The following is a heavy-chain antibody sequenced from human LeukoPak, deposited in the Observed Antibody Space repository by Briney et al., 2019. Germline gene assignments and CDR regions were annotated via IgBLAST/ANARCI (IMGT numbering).Heavy chain of an antibody. D-gene: IGHD6-13*01. V-gene: IGHV4-61*02. CDR3: ARVVRKAAAGSTYYFDY. J-gene: IGHJ4*02. Sequence: LSETLSLTCTVSGGSISSGSYYWSWIRQPAGKGLEWIGRIYTSGSTNYNPSLKSRVTISVDTSKNQFSLKLSSVTAADTAVYYCARVVRKAAAGSTYYFDYWGQGTLVTVSS. CDR1: GGSISSGSYY. CDR2: IYTSGST.